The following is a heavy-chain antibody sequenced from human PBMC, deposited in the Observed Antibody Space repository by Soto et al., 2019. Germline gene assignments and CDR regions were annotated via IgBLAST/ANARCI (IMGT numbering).Heavy chain of an antibody. CDR3: ASPLLWFGEEG. V-gene: IGHV3-11*05. CDR1: GFTFSDYY. CDR2: ISSSSSYT. Sequence: QVQLVESGGGLVKPGGSLRLSCAASGFTFSDYYMSWIRQAPGKGLEWVSYISSSSSYTNYADSVKGRFTISRDNAKNSLYLKMNSLRAEDTAVYYCASPLLWFGEEGWCQGTLVTVSS. J-gene: IGHJ4*02. D-gene: IGHD3-10*01.